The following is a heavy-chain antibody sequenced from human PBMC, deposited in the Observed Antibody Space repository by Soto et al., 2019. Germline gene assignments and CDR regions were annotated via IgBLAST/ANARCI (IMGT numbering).Heavy chain of an antibody. J-gene: IGHJ6*02. CDR1: GFTFSGSA. V-gene: IGHV3-73*01. D-gene: IGHD3-9*01. CDR3: TRLTSYDILTGYYYYGMDV. CDR2: IRSKANSYAT. Sequence: GGSLRLSCAASGFTFSGSAMHWVRQASGKGLEWVGRIRSKANSYATAYAASVKGRFTIFRDDSKNTAYLQMNSLKTEDTAVYYCTRLTSYDILTGYYYYGMDVWGQGTTVTVSS.